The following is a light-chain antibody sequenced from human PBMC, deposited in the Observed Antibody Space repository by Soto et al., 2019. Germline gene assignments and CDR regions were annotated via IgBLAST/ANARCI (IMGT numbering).Light chain of an antibody. CDR3: QQRSNSPLT. CDR2: DAF. J-gene: IGKJ4*01. Sequence: EIVLTQSPATLSLSPGERATPSSRASQSVSSYLAWYQQKPGQAPRLLIYDAFNRATGIPPRFSGSGSGTDFTLTINNLEPEDFAVYYCQQRSNSPLTFGGGTKVDIK. V-gene: IGKV3-11*01. CDR1: QSVSSY.